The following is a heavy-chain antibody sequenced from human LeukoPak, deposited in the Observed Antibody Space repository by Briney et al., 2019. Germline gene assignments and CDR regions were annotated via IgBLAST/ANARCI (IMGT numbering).Heavy chain of an antibody. CDR2: IRYDGTSK. Sequence: GGSLRLSXAASGFTFSSSGMHWVRQAPGKGLEWVAFIRYDGTSKYYADSVKGRFTIPRDNSKNTVYLQMNSLRAEDTAVYYCAKETRGSYSDYWGQGTLVTVSS. V-gene: IGHV3-30*02. CDR3: AKETRGSYSDY. CDR1: GFTFSSSG. D-gene: IGHD1-26*01. J-gene: IGHJ4*02.